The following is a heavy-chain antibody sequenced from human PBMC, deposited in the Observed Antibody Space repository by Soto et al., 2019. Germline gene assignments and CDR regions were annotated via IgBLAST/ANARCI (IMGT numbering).Heavy chain of an antibody. D-gene: IGHD3-10*01. CDR2: INPNSGGT. J-gene: IGHJ4*02. CDR1: GYTFTGYY. Sequence: QVQLVQSGAEVKKPGASVKVSCKASGYTFTGYYMHWVRQAPGQGLEWMGWINPNSGGTNYAQKFQGRVTMTRDTSIGTAYMELSRLRSDDTAVYYCAREKDYYGSGSYPSRGYFDYWGQGTLVTVSS. CDR3: AREKDYYGSGSYPSRGYFDY. V-gene: IGHV1-2*02.